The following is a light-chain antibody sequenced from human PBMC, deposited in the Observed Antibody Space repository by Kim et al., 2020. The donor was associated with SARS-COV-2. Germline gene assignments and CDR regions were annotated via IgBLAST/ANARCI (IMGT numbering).Light chain of an antibody. CDR2: NNN. V-gene: IGLV1-44*01. Sequence: QSVLTQPPSASGTPGQRVTISCSGSSSNIGRNTVNWFQQLPGTAPKLLIYNNNQRPSGVPDRFSGSKSGTSASLAISGLQSEDEADYYCAVWDDSLSGWVFGGGTQLTVL. J-gene: IGLJ3*02. CDR3: AVWDDSLSGWV. CDR1: SSNIGRNT.